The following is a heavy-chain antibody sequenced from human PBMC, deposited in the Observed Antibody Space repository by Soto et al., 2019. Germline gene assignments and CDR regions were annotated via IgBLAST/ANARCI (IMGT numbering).Heavy chain of an antibody. Sequence: SETLSLTCTVSGGPISSGGYYWSWIRQHPGKGLEWIGYIYYSGSTYYNPSLKSRVTISVDTSKNQFSLKLSSVTAADTAVYYCARVRYQLPDYFDYWGQGTLVTVSS. D-gene: IGHD2-2*01. V-gene: IGHV4-31*03. CDR3: ARVRYQLPDYFDY. CDR1: GGPISSGGYY. CDR2: IYYSGST. J-gene: IGHJ4*02.